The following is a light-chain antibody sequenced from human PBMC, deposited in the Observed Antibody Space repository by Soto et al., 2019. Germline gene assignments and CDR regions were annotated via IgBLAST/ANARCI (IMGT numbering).Light chain of an antibody. V-gene: IGKV3-20*01. Sequence: EIVLTQSPDTLSLSPGERATLSCRASQSISSNYLAWYQQKPGQAPRLLIYGASFRATGIPDRFSGSGSGTDFTLTISRLEPEDFAVYYCQQYGRTPPGVTFGPGTKVDI. J-gene: IGKJ3*01. CDR1: QSISSNY. CDR3: QQYGRTPPGVT. CDR2: GAS.